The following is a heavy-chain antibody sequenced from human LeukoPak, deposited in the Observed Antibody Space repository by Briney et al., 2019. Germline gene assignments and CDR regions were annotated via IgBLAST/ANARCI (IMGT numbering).Heavy chain of an antibody. CDR2: IWYDGSTK. CDR3: ARASGSYDY. D-gene: IGHD1-26*01. CDR1: GFPFSTYG. Sequence: GGSLRLSCAASGFPFSTYGMHWVRQAPGKGLEWVAVIWYDGSTKYYADSVKGRFIISRDNSKNILYLHMNSLRPEDTAVYYCARASGSYDYWGQGTLVTVSS. V-gene: IGHV3-33*01. J-gene: IGHJ4*02.